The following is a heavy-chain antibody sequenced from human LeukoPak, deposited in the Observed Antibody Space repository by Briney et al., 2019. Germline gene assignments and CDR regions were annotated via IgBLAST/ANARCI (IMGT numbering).Heavy chain of an antibody. D-gene: IGHD2-2*01. CDR2: TSSSGSTI. V-gene: IGHV3-48*03. J-gene: IGHJ5*02. CDR1: GFTFSSYA. Sequence: GRSLRLSCAASGFTFSSYAMNWVRQAPGKGLEWVSYTSSSGSTIYYADSVKGRFTISRDNAKNSLYLQMNSLRAEDTAVYYCARDPTIVVVPAAMWGWFDPWGQGTLVTVSS. CDR3: ARDPTIVVVPAAMWGWFDP.